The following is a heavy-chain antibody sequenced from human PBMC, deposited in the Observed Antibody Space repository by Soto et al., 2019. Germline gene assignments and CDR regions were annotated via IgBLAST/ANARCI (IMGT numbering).Heavy chain of an antibody. J-gene: IGHJ4*02. Sequence: GGSLRLSCAASGFTFSSYAMSWVRQAPGKELEWVSAISTSGGSTYYADSVKGRFTISRDNSKNTLYLQMNSLRAEDTAVYYCAKGIGGSSPARSHDYWGQGTLVTVSS. CDR1: GFTFSSYA. V-gene: IGHV3-23*01. D-gene: IGHD2-15*01. CDR3: AKGIGGSSPARSHDY. CDR2: ISTSGGST.